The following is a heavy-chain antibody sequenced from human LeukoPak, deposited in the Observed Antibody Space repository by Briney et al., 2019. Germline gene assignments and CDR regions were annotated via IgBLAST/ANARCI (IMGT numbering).Heavy chain of an antibody. CDR3: ARGFWAYSRVLDYFDY. CDR2: IYYSGST. J-gene: IGHJ4*02. Sequence: PSETLSLTCTVSGGSISSYYWSWIRQPPGKGLEWIGYIYYSGSTYYNPSLKSRVTISVDTSKNQFSLKLSSVTAADTAVYYYARGFWAYSRVLDYFDYWGQGTLVTVSS. D-gene: IGHD6-13*01. V-gene: IGHV4-59*08. CDR1: GGSISSYY.